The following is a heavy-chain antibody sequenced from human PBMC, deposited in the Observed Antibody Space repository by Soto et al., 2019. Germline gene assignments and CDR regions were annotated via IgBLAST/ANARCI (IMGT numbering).Heavy chain of an antibody. CDR1: GFTFSTYA. D-gene: IGHD1-7*01. Sequence: QAGGSLRLSCAASGFTFSTYAMTWVRQAPGKGLEWVSAISGSGGGGGTYSADSVKGRFTISRDNSKNTLYLQMNSLRAEDTAVYYCARRNFYFDYWGQGTLVTVSS. J-gene: IGHJ4*02. V-gene: IGHV3-23*01. CDR3: ARRNFYFDY. CDR2: ISGSGGGGGT.